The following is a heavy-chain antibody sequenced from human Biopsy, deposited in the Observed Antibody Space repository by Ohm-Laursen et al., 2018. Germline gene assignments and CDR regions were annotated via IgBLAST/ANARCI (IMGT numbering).Heavy chain of an antibody. J-gene: IGHJ4*02. CDR3: ARGGASDY. CDR1: GGSLGLYN. Sequence: TLSLTCAVHGGSLGLYNWDWIRLSPGKGLEWIGEINRSGGATYNPSLTRRVTMSIDTSNNQFSLKLSSVTAADAAIYYCARGGASDYWGRGTLVTVSS. V-gene: IGHV4-34*01. CDR2: INRSGGA. D-gene: IGHD4/OR15-4a*01.